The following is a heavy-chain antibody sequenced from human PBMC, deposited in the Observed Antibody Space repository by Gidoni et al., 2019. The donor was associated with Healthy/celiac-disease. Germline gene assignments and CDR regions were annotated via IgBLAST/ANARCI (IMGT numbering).Heavy chain of an antibody. Sequence: EVQLLESGGGLVQPGGSLRLSCAASGFTFSSYAMNWVRQAPGKGLEWVSGISGSGGSTDYADSVKGRFTISRDNSKNTLYLQMNSLRTEDTAVYYCAKGLSAPDYWGQGTLVTVSS. D-gene: IGHD2-15*01. CDR1: GFTFSSYA. CDR3: AKGLSAPDY. CDR2: ISGSGGST. J-gene: IGHJ4*02. V-gene: IGHV3-23*01.